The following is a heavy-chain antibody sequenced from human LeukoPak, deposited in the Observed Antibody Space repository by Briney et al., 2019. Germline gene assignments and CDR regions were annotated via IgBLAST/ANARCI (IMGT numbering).Heavy chain of an antibody. CDR1: GFTFSNAW. V-gene: IGHV3-15*01. CDR2: IISKTDGGTT. CDR3: TTGYYDILTGYFSFDY. D-gene: IGHD3-9*01. Sequence: PGGSLRLSCAASGFTFSNAWMTWIRQAPGKGLEWVGRIISKTDGGTTEYAAPVKGRFTISRDDSKDTLYLQMNSLKTEDTAVYFCTTGYYDILTGYFSFDYWGQGTLVTVSS. J-gene: IGHJ4*02.